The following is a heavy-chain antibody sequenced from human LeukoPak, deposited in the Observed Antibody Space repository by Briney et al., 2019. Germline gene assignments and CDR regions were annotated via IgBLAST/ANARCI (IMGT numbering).Heavy chain of an antibody. D-gene: IGHD6-13*01. V-gene: IGHV3-66*01. CDR2: IYSGGST. CDR1: GFTVSSNY. Sequence: PGGSLRLSCAASGFTVSSNYMSWVREAPGKGLEWVSVIYSGGSTYYADSVKGRFTISRDNSKNTLYLQMNSLRAEDTAVYYCAGGSSSWYLGAPYYYYYGMDVWGQGTTVTVSS. J-gene: IGHJ6*02. CDR3: AGGSSSWYLGAPYYYYYGMDV.